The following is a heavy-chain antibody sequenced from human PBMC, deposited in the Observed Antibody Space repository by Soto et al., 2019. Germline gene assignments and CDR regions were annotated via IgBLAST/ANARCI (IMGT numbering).Heavy chain of an antibody. V-gene: IGHV3-23*01. CDR2: ISGSGGST. D-gene: IGHD3-22*01. J-gene: IGHJ4*02. Sequence: GGSLRLSCAASGFTFSSYAMSWVRQAPGKGLEWVSAISGSGGSTYYADSVKGRFTISRDNSKNTLYLQMNSLRAEDTAVYYCAKDYDSSGYYYDYFDYWGQGTPVTVSS. CDR3: AKDYDSSGYYYDYFDY. CDR1: GFTFSSYA.